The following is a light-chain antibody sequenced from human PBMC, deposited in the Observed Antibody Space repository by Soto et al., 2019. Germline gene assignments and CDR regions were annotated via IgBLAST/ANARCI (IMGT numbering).Light chain of an antibody. V-gene: IGKV3-20*01. CDR1: QSVSSRN. CDR2: GAS. Sequence: DIVLTQSPGTVSLSPGESATLSCRASQSVSSRNLAWYRQKPGQAPSLLIFGASNRATGIPDRFSGSGSGTDFTLTISRLEPEDCAVYYCLPYGDSPPAYTFGQGTKLEIK. J-gene: IGKJ2*01. CDR3: LPYGDSPPAYT.